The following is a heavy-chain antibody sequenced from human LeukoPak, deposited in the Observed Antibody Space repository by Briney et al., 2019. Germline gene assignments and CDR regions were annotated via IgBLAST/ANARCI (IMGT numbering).Heavy chain of an antibody. Sequence: PSETLSLTCTVSGYSISSGYYWGWIRQPPGKGLEWIGSIYHSGSTYYNPSLKSRVTISVDTSKNQFSLKLSSVTAADTAVYYCARVQDYHDSSGYYPYFDYWGQGTLVTVSS. V-gene: IGHV4-38-2*02. CDR1: GYSISSGYY. CDR3: ARVQDYHDSSGYYPYFDY. CDR2: IYHSGST. J-gene: IGHJ4*02. D-gene: IGHD3-22*01.